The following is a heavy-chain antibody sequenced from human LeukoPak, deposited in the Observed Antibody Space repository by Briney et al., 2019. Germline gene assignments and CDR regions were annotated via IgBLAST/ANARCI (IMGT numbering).Heavy chain of an antibody. Sequence: LSHTCAASGFTFDNYAMHWVRQAPGKGLEWVSGISWNSGYIGYADSVKGRFSISRDNAKNSLYLQMNSLRAEDTALYYCAKDRRSSWTGGYFDYWGQGTLATVSS. CDR3: AKDRRSSWTGGYFDY. V-gene: IGHV3-9*01. CDR2: ISWNSGYI. D-gene: IGHD6-13*01. CDR1: GFTFDNYA. J-gene: IGHJ4*02.